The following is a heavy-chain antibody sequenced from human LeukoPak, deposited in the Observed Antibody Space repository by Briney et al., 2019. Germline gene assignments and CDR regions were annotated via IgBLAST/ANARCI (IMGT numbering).Heavy chain of an antibody. V-gene: IGHV3-74*01. D-gene: IGHD3-10*01. CDR3: ARAPLWFGVNWFDP. J-gene: IGHJ5*02. CDR1: GFTFSSYW. CDR2: INSDGSST. Sequence: PGGSLRLSCAASGFTFSSYWMHWVRQAPGKGLVWVSRINSDGSSTSYADSVKGRFTISRDNAKNTLYLQMSSLRAEDTAVYYRARAPLWFGVNWFDPWGQGTLVTVSS.